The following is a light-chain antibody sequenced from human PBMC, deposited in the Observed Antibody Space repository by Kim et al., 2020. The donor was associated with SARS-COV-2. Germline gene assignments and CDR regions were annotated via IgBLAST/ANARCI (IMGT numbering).Light chain of an antibody. V-gene: IGKV3-20*01. Sequence: SPGERATLSCRASQSVNSRYLAWYQQKPGRAPSLLIYGASTRATGVPDRFSGSGSGTDLILTITRLQPEDFAVYYCQQYGGSRWTFGQGTKVDIK. J-gene: IGKJ1*01. CDR1: QSVNSRY. CDR2: GAS. CDR3: QQYGGSRWT.